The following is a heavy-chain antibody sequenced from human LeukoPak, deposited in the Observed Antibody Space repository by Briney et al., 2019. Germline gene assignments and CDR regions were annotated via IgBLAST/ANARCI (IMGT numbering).Heavy chain of an antibody. CDR2: VYYSGST. D-gene: IGHD3-10*01. CDR1: GDSISSYY. Sequence: PSETLSLTCTASGDSISSYYWSWIRQPPGKGLEWVGNVYYSGSTNYNPSLKSRVTMSVDTSKNQFSLKLRFVTAADTAVYYCARAPLGRFGELLWWNMDVWGKGTTVTVSS. J-gene: IGHJ6*03. V-gene: IGHV4-59*01. CDR3: ARAPLGRFGELLWWNMDV.